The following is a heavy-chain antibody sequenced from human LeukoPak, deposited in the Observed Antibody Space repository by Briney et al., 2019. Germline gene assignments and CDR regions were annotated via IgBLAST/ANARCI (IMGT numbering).Heavy chain of an antibody. CDR2: IHSGGST. CDR1: GFTVSSNY. Sequence: GGSLRLSCAASGFTVSSNYMSWVRQAPGKGLEWVSVIHSGGSTYYADSVKGRFTISRDNSKNTLYLQMNSLRAEDTAVYYCARTGVVPAAISDYYYGMDVWGQGTTVTVSS. J-gene: IGHJ6*02. D-gene: IGHD2-2*01. V-gene: IGHV3-53*01. CDR3: ARTGVVPAAISDYYYGMDV.